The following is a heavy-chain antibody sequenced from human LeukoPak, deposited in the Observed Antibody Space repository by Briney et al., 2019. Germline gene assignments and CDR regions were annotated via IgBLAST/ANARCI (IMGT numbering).Heavy chain of an antibody. J-gene: IGHJ4*02. Sequence: SETLSLTCTVSGGSISSYYWSWIRQPAGKGLEWIGRIYATGTTNYNPSLKSRVTMSVDTSKNQFSLRLGSVTAADTAVYYCARDTLSGSYSDYFDYWGQGTLVTVSS. V-gene: IGHV4-4*07. CDR2: IYATGTT. CDR3: ARDTLSGSYSDYFDY. D-gene: IGHD1-26*01. CDR1: GGSISSYY.